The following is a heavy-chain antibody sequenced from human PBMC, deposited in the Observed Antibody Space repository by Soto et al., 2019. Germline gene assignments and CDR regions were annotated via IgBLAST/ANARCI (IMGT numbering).Heavy chain of an antibody. Sequence: SETLSLTCAVYGGSYSGYYWSWIRQSPGKGLEWIGEINHSGSTNYTPSLKSRVTISVDTSKNQVSLKLSSVTAADTAVYYCARTTAFVSGTYPPAHFDYWGQGTRVTVSS. J-gene: IGHJ4*02. CDR3: ARTTAFVSGTYPPAHFDY. CDR2: INHSGST. V-gene: IGHV4-34*01. CDR1: GGSYSGYY. D-gene: IGHD3-16*01.